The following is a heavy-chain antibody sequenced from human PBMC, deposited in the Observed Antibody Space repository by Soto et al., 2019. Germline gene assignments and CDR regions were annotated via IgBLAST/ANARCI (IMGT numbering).Heavy chain of an antibody. V-gene: IGHV3-7*03. CDR1: GFTFSGYW. D-gene: IGHD3-16*02. CDR3: ARVYDYVWGSYRPHNWFDP. CDR2: IEQDGSEK. Sequence: GGSLRLSCAASGFTFSGYWMSWVRQAPGKGLEWVANIEQDGSEKYYVDSVKGRFTISRDNAKNSLYLQMNSLRAEDTAVYYCARVYDYVWGSYRPHNWFDPWGQGTLVTVSS. J-gene: IGHJ5*02.